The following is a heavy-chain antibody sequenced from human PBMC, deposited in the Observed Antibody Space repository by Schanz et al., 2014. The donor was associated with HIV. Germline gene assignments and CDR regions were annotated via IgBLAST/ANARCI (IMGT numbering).Heavy chain of an antibody. CDR3: AREDGWFGDIYYFGLDV. CDR1: GFTFSTYS. CDR2: TSSDGTT. Sequence: EVQLVESGGALVQPGGSLRLSCAASGFTFSTYSMNWVRQTPGKGLEWVSFTSSDGTTYYADSVKGRFTISRDISRNTIYLQMNGLRAEDTAVYYCAREDGWFGDIYYFGLDVWGRGTTVTVSS. J-gene: IGHJ6*02. V-gene: IGHV3-66*01. D-gene: IGHD3-10*01.